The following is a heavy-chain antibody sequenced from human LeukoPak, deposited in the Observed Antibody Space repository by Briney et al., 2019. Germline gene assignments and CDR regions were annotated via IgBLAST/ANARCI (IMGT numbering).Heavy chain of an antibody. CDR3: ANYGGFGESPLRYGMDV. D-gene: IGHD3-10*01. J-gene: IGHJ6*02. CDR1: GFTFSSYA. CDR2: ISGSGGST. Sequence: PGGSLRLSCAACGFTFSSYAMSWVRQARGKGLEWVSAISGSGGSTYYADSVKGRFTISRDNSKNTLYLQMNSLRAEDTAVYYCANYGGFGESPLRYGMDVWGQGTTVTVSS. V-gene: IGHV3-23*01.